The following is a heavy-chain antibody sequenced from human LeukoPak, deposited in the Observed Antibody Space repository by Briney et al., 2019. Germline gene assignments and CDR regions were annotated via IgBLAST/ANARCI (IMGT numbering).Heavy chain of an antibody. D-gene: IGHD1-26*01. J-gene: IGHJ4*02. Sequence: QPGGSLRLSCAASGFSFSSQAMHWVRQAPGKGLEWLGFILSDGDNKYYAESVKGRFTISRDNSRNTVYLQMDSLRDEDTAVYYCARLRSTDDYWGQGTLVTV. CDR3: ARLRSTDDY. CDR1: GFSFSSQA. V-gene: IGHV3-30*04. CDR2: ILSDGDNK.